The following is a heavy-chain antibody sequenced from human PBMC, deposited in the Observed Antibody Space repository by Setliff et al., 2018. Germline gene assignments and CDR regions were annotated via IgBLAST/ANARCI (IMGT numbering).Heavy chain of an antibody. D-gene: IGHD3-10*01. J-gene: IGHJ6*03. CDR2: IYYSGST. CDR1: GGSISSGNYY. Sequence: SETLSLTCRVSGGSISSGNYYWGLIRQPPGKGLEWIATIYYSGSTYSNPSLKSRLIISVDAPDNQFSVKLSSVTAADTAVYYCARHKSNGSGSYPSLYMDVWGKGITVTVSS. CDR3: ARHKSNGSGSYPSLYMDV. V-gene: IGHV4-39*01.